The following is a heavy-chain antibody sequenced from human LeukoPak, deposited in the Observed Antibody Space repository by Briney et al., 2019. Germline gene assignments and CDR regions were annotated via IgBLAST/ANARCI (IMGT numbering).Heavy chain of an antibody. J-gene: IGHJ6*03. CDR3: ARGSRGYSYGYRYYYYYMDV. Sequence: SETLSLTCTVSGYSISSGYYWSWIRQPPGKGLEWIGEINHSGSTNYNPSLKSRVTISVDTSKNQFSLKLSSVTAADTAVYYCARGSRGYSYGYRYYYYYMDVWGKGTTVTVSS. D-gene: IGHD5-18*01. CDR2: INHSGST. V-gene: IGHV4-38-2*02. CDR1: GYSISSGYY.